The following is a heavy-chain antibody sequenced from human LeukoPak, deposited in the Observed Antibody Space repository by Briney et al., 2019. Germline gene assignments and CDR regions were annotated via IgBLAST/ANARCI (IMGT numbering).Heavy chain of an antibody. CDR3: ASITAGGY. CDR2: ISYDGSNK. D-gene: IGHD3-10*01. V-gene: IGHV3-30*03. J-gene: IGHJ4*02. Sequence: PGGSLRLSCAASGFTFSSYGMHWVRQAPGKGLEWVAVISYDGSNKYYADSVKGRFTISRDNSKNTLYLQMNRLRAEDTAVYYCASITAGGYWGQGTLVTVSS. CDR1: GFTFSSYG.